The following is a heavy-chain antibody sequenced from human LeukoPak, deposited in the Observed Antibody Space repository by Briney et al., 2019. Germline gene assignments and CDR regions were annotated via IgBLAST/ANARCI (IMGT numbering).Heavy chain of an antibody. Sequence: SETLSLTCTVSGGSISNSRYYWGWIRQPPGKGLEWIGSIYYSGNTYYNASLESRVTISVDTSKNQFSLRLSSVTAADTAVYYCARSVAVAAPFDYWGQGTLVTVSS. J-gene: IGHJ4*02. D-gene: IGHD6-19*01. CDR1: GGSISNSRYY. CDR3: ARSVAVAAPFDY. V-gene: IGHV4-39*01. CDR2: IYYSGNT.